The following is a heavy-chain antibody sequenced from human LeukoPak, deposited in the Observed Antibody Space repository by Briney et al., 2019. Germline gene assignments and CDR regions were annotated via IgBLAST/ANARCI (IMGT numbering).Heavy chain of an antibody. CDR3: ARQAGYYGSGTWDNWFDP. V-gene: IGHV1-18*01. CDR2: ISAYNGNT. J-gene: IGHJ5*02. Sequence: GASVKVSCKASGYTFTSYGISWVRQAPGQGLEWMGWISAYNGNTNYAQKLQGRVTMTTDTSTSTAYMELRSLRSDDTAVYYCARQAGYYGSGTWDNWFDPWGQGTLVTVSS. D-gene: IGHD3-10*01. CDR1: GYTFTSYG.